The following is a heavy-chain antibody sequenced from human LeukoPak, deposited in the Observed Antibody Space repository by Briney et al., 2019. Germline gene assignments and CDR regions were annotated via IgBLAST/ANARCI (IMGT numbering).Heavy chain of an antibody. CDR3: VRVLAAGFRMDV. D-gene: IGHD6-13*01. CDR1: GFSFSDSY. Sequence: PGGSLRLSCAASGFSFSDSYMTWIRQAPGKGLECVAYISSSETTTWYADSVKGRFTISRDNAKKSLYLQMNNLSAEDTAVYYCVRVLAAGFRMDVWGQGTKVTTSS. CDR2: ISSSETTT. J-gene: IGHJ6*02. V-gene: IGHV3-11*01.